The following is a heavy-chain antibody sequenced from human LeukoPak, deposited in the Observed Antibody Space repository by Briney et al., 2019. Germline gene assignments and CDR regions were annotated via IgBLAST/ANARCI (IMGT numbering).Heavy chain of an antibody. V-gene: IGHV1-18*01. CDR1: GYTFTSYG. J-gene: IGHJ6*02. CDR2: ISAYNGNT. CDR3: ARDSIAAATGLVRYGMEV. Sequence: ASVKVSCKASGYTFTSYGISWVRQAPGQGLEWMGWISAYNGNTNYAQKLQGRVTMTTDTSTSTAYMELRSLRSDDTAVYYCARDSIAAATGLVRYGMEVWGQGTTVTVSS. D-gene: IGHD6-13*01.